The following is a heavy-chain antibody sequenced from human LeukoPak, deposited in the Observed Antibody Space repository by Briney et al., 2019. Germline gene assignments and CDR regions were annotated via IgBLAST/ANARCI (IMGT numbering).Heavy chain of an antibody. CDR2: IYYSGST. D-gene: IGHD3-10*01. CDR3: ARDCHMVRGNYYYYYGMDV. CDR1: GGSISSGGYC. V-gene: IGHV4-31*03. Sequence: SQTLSLTCTVSGGSISSGGYCWSWIRQHPGKGLEWIGYIYYSGSTYYNPSLKSRVTISVDTSKNQFSLKLSSVTAADTAVYYCARDCHMVRGNYYYYYGMDVWGKGTTVTVSS. J-gene: IGHJ6*04.